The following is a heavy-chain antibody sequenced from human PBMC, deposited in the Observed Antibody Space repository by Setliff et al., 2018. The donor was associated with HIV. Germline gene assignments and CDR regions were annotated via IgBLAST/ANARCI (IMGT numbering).Heavy chain of an antibody. J-gene: IGHJ6*03. Sequence: GSLRLSCTASGFTFGDYAMSWFRQAPGKGLEWVGFIRSKAYGGTTEYAASVKGRFTISRDDSKSIAYLQMNSLKTEDTAVYYCGRVGGAAEPYYYFMDVWGKGTTVTVSS. V-gene: IGHV3-49*03. CDR2: IRSKAYGGTT. D-gene: IGHD3-16*01. CDR1: GFTFGDYA. CDR3: GRVGGAAEPYYYFMDV.